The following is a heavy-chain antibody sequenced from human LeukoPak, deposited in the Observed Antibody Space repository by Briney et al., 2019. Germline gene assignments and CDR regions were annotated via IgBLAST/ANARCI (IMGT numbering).Heavy chain of an antibody. CDR3: ARILDSAWGELGY. CDR1: GFTFSHYG. D-gene: IGHD6-19*01. J-gene: IGHJ4*02. Sequence: PGGSLRLPCAASGFTFSHYGMTWVRQAPGKGLEWVSAISGSGGSTYYADSVKGRFTISRDNSKNTLYLQMNSLRAEDTAVYYCARILDSAWGELGYWGQGTLVTVSS. CDR2: ISGSGGST. V-gene: IGHV3-23*01.